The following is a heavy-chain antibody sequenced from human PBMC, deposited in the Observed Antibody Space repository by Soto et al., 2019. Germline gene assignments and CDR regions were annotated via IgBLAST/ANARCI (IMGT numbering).Heavy chain of an antibody. Sequence: TLSLTCTVSGGSTSGYYWSWIRQFAGQGLEWIGYIYYSGSTNYNPSLKSRVTISVDRSKNQFSLKLSSVTAGDTAVYFCARVQSGSYALYYFDYWGQGALVTVSS. J-gene: IGHJ4*02. CDR2: IYYSGST. V-gene: IGHV4-59*01. D-gene: IGHD1-26*01. CDR1: GGSTSGYY. CDR3: ARVQSGSYALYYFDY.